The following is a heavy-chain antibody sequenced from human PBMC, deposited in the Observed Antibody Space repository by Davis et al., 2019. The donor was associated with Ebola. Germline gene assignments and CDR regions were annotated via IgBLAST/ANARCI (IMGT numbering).Heavy chain of an antibody. Sequence: GGSLRLSCAASGFTFSSYAMSWVRQAPGKGLEWVSAISGSGGSTYYADSVKGRFTISRDNSKNTLYLQMNSLRAEDTAVYYCARGTNYYDSSGHPENWFDPWGQGTLVTVSS. CDR1: GFTFSSYA. CDR2: ISGSGGST. V-gene: IGHV3-23*01. J-gene: IGHJ5*02. CDR3: ARGTNYYDSSGHPENWFDP. D-gene: IGHD3-22*01.